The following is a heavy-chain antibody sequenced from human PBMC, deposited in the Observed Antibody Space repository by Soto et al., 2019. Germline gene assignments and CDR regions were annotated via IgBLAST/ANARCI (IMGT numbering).Heavy chain of an antibody. V-gene: IGHV3-33*01. D-gene: IGHD6-13*01. Sequence: PXGSLRRSSAAAGFRFRSYCLHWVRQAPGKGLEWVAVIWHDGSKKYYADSVKGRLIISRDNSKNTLYVQIKSLRAEDTAVYFCARGSIVAADYGMDFWGQGTTVTVSS. CDR2: IWHDGSKK. CDR1: GFRFRSYC. J-gene: IGHJ6*02. CDR3: ARGSIVAADYGMDF.